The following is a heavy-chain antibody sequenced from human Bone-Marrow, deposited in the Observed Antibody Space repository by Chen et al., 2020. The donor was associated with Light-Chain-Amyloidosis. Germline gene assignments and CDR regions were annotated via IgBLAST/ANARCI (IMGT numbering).Heavy chain of an antibody. CDR1: GFTFSSYA. Sequence: VQLLESGGGLVQPGGSLRLSCAASGFTFSSYAMSWVRQAPGKGLEWVSAISGSGRSTYYADSLKDRFTISRDNSKDTLYVEMNNLRVEDTAVYYCAKSITVAIDAFDIWGQGTMVTVSS. D-gene: IGHD6-19*01. V-gene: IGHV3-23*01. CDR2: ISGSGRST. CDR3: AKSITVAIDAFDI. J-gene: IGHJ3*02.